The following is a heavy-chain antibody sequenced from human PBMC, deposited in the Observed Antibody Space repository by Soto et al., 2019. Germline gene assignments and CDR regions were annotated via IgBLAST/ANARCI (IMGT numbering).Heavy chain of an antibody. D-gene: IGHD1-26*01. J-gene: IGHJ4*02. Sequence: QVQLVESGGGVVQPGRSLRLSCAASGFTFSSYAMHWVRQAPGKGLEWVAVISYDGSNKYYADSVKGRFTISRDNSKNTLYLQMNSLRAEDTAVYYCAKSVWELLSLTDYWGQGTLVTVSS. CDR1: GFTFSSYA. CDR3: AKSVWELLSLTDY. V-gene: IGHV3-30*18. CDR2: ISYDGSNK.